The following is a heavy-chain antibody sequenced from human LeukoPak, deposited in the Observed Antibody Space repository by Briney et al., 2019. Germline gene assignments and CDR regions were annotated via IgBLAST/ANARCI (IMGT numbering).Heavy chain of an antibody. D-gene: IGHD1-1*01. CDR3: AGDQLALNALNI. CDR1: GGSMSSHY. CDR2: ISYIGST. Sequence: SETLSLTCTVPGGSMSSHYWSWIRQPPGKGLEWLGYISYIGSTNYSPSLKSRVTISVDTSKNQFSLRLSSVTAADTAVYFCAGDQLALNALNIWGQGTMVSVSS. J-gene: IGHJ3*02. V-gene: IGHV4-59*11.